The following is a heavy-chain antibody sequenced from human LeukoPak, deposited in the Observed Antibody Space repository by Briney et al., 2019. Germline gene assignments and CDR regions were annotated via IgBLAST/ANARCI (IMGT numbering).Heavy chain of an antibody. V-gene: IGHV3-20*04. CDR1: GFTFDDYG. CDR3: ARERKYQLGNPAPGAFDI. Sequence: GGSLRLSCAASGFTFDDYGMSWVRQAPGKGLEWVSGINWNGGSTGYADSVKGRFTISRDNAKNSLYLQMSSLRAEDTALYYCARERKYQLGNPAPGAFDIWGQGTMVTVSS. CDR2: INWNGGST. D-gene: IGHD2-2*01. J-gene: IGHJ3*02.